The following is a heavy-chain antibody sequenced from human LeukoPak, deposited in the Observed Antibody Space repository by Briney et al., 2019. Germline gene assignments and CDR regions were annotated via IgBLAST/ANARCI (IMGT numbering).Heavy chain of an antibody. Sequence: GESLKISCKGSGYSFTSYWIGWVRQMPGKGLEWMGIIYPGDSDTRYSPSFQGQVTISADKSISTAYLQWSSLKASDTAMYYCARQNGYYYDSSGYYYADYWGQGTLVTVSS. CDR3: ARQNGYYYDSSGYYYADY. CDR2: IYPGDSDT. V-gene: IGHV5-51*01. J-gene: IGHJ4*02. D-gene: IGHD3-22*01. CDR1: GYSFTSYW.